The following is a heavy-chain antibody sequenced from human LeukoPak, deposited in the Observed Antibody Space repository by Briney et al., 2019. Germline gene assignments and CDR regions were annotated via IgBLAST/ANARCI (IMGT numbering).Heavy chain of an antibody. D-gene: IGHD6-13*01. Sequence: PGGSLRLSCAASGFIFSRDSMNWVRQAPGKGLEWVAYINGGGSPIYYADSVRGRFTISRDNAKNSLYLQMNSLRAEDSAVYYCARPPNIAAAGQDWGQGTLVTVSS. J-gene: IGHJ4*02. CDR3: ARPPNIAAAGQD. CDR1: GFIFSRDS. V-gene: IGHV3-48*04. CDR2: INGGGSPI.